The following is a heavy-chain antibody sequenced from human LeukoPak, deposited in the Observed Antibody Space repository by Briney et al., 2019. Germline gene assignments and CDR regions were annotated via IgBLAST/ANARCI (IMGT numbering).Heavy chain of an antibody. Sequence: GGSLRLSCAASGFTFSNYWMSWVRQAPGKGLEWVANIKQDGSEKYYVDSVKGRFTISRDNAKNSLYLQMSSLRAEDTAVYYCARFPIAAAVPFDYWGQGTLVTVSS. D-gene: IGHD6-13*01. J-gene: IGHJ4*02. V-gene: IGHV3-7*01. CDR1: GFTFSNYW. CDR2: IKQDGSEK. CDR3: ARFPIAAAVPFDY.